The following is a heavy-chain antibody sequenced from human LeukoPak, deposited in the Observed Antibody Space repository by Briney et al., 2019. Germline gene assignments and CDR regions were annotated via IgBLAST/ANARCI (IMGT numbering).Heavy chain of an antibody. Sequence: GRSLSLSCAGSGFTFSSYGIHWVRQAPGKGLEWVAFISYDGSKKYYADSVKGRFIISRDNSENTLYLQMNSLGAEDTAVYYCAKKAFASGNYHWFDPWGQGSLVTVSS. CDR1: GFTFSSYG. D-gene: IGHD3-10*01. CDR3: AKKAFASGNYHWFDP. CDR2: ISYDGSKK. J-gene: IGHJ5*02. V-gene: IGHV3-30*18.